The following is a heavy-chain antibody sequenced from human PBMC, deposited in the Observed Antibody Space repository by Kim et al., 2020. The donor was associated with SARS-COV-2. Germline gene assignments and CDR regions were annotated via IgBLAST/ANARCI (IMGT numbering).Heavy chain of an antibody. D-gene: IGHD3-3*01. Sequence: YYADSVKGRFTISRDNAKNSLYLQMNSLRAEDTAVYYCSSITMATTPFDYWGQGTLVTVSS. CDR3: SSITMATTPFDY. V-gene: IGHV3-48*03. J-gene: IGHJ4*02.